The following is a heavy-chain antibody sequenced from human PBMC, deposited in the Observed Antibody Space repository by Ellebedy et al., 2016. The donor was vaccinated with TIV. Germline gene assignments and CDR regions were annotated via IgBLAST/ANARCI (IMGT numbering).Heavy chain of an antibody. J-gene: IGHJ4*02. V-gene: IGHV3-23*01. CDR1: GFTFSSYA. CDR3: AKNTSLVRGVLDS. D-gene: IGHD3-10*01. CDR2: ISGGVVST. Sequence: GDSLKISCAASGFTFSSYAMSWVRQAPGKGLEWVSGISGGVVSTYYADSGKGRFTISRDNSKNTLFLQMSSLRDEDTAVYYCAKNTSLVRGVLDSWGQGTLVTVSS.